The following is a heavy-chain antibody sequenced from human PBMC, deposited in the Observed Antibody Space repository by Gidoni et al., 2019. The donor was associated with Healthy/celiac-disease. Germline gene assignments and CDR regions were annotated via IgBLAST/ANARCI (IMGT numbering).Heavy chain of an antibody. D-gene: IGHD4-17*01. CDR1: RAHFSSYA. J-gene: IGHJ6*02. V-gene: IGHV1-69*01. CDR3: ARVYGYYPRDYYYGMDV. Sequence: QVQLVQSGAEVKKTGSSVTVSFKASRAHFSSYAISWVRQAPVQGLEWMGGIIPIFGTANYAQKFQGRVTITADESTSTAYMELSSLRSEDTAVYYCARVYGYYPRDYYYGMDVWGQGTTVTVSS. CDR2: IIPIFGTA.